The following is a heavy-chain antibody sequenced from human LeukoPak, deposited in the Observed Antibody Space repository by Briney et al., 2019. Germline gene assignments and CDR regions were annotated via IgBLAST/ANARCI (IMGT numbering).Heavy chain of an antibody. V-gene: IGHV3-30-3*01. CDR2: ISYDGSNK. Sequence: GGSLRLSCAASGFTFSSYAMHWVRQAPGKGLEWVAVISYDGSNKYYADSVKGRFTISSDHSKNTLYLQMNSLRAEDTAVYYCAKDVLAAAGIGSGYWGQGTLVTVSS. J-gene: IGHJ4*02. CDR1: GFTFSSYA. CDR3: AKDVLAAAGIGSGY. D-gene: IGHD6-13*01.